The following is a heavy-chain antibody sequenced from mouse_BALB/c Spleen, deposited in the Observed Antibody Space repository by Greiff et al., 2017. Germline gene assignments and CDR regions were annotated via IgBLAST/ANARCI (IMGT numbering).Heavy chain of an antibody. CDR1: GFTFSSYG. V-gene: IGHV5-6-3*01. CDR3: ARPSMILFAY. J-gene: IGHJ3*01. CDR2: INSNGGST. D-gene: IGHD2-3*01. Sequence: DVKLVESGGGLVQPGGSLKLSCAASGFTFSSYGMSWVRQTPDKRLELVATINSNGGSTYYPDSVKGRFTISRDNAKNTLYLQMSSLKSEDTAMYYCARPSMILFAYWGQGTLVTVSA.